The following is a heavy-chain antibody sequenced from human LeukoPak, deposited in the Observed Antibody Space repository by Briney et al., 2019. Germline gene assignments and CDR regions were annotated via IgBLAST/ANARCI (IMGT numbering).Heavy chain of an antibody. CDR3: TANGAVTTSED. CDR1: GFTFSSYG. D-gene: IGHD4-17*01. J-gene: IGHJ4*02. Sequence: PGGSLRLSCAASGFTFSSYGMSWVRQAPGKGLEWVSAISGSGGSTYYADSVKGRFTISRDNAKNSLYLQMNSLRAEDTAVYYCTANGAVTTSEDWGQGTLVTVSS. V-gene: IGHV3-23*01. CDR2: ISGSGGST.